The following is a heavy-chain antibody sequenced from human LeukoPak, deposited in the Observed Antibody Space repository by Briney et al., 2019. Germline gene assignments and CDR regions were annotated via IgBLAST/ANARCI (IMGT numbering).Heavy chain of an antibody. D-gene: IGHD2-8*01. CDR3: TRVVNGGHFDY. J-gene: IGHJ4*02. CDR1: GGSISSYY. CDR2: IYTSGNT. V-gene: IGHV4-4*09. Sequence: PSETLSLSCTVSGGSISSYYWSWIRQPPGKRLEWIVNIYTSGNTGYNPSLKSRVAISVDTSKNQVSLNLRSVTAADTAVYFCTRVVNGGHFDYWGQGTLVTVSS.